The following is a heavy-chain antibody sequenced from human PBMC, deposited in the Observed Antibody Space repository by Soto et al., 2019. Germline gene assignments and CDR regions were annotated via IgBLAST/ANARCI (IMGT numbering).Heavy chain of an antibody. D-gene: IGHD3-16*01. J-gene: IGHJ4*02. CDR2: IYYSGST. CDR3: AREHYIRGSYYYFDY. CDR1: GGSISSSSYY. Sequence: SSETLSLTCTVSGGSISSSSYYWGWIRQPPGKGLEWIGYIYYSGSTYYNPSLKSRVTISADTSKNHFSLSLSSVTAEDTAVYYCAREHYIRGSYYYFDYWGLGILVTVSS. V-gene: IGHV4-39*02.